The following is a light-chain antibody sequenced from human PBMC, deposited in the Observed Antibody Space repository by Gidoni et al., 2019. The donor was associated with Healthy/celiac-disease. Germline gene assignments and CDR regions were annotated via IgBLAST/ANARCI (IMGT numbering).Light chain of an antibody. Sequence: ELVLTQSPATLPLSPGERATLSCRASQSVSSYLAWYQQKPGQAPRLLIYDASNRATGIPARFSGSGSGTDFTLTISSLEPEDFAVYYCQQRSNWPQVTFGGGTKVEIK. J-gene: IGKJ4*01. CDR3: QQRSNWPQVT. CDR2: DAS. CDR1: QSVSSY. V-gene: IGKV3-11*01.